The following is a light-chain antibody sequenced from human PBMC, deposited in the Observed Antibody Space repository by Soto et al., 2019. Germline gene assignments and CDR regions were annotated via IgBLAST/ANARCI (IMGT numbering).Light chain of an antibody. Sequence: DIQMTKSPSALSASVGDRVTITCRASQRISGWLAWYQQKPGQAPRLLIYDASYLERGVPSRFSGSGSGTDFTLTSSDLQPDDLGTCYCQQYNSLWTFGPGTKVEI. CDR3: QQYNSLWT. J-gene: IGKJ1*01. CDR1: QRISGW. V-gene: IGKV1-5*01. CDR2: DAS.